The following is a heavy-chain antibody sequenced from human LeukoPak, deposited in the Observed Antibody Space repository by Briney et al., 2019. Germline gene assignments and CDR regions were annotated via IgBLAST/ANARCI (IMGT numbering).Heavy chain of an antibody. V-gene: IGHV3-21*01. CDR3: ARAIAARPPYYYYYMDV. Sequence: GGSLILSCAASGFTLSSYSMNWVRQAPGKGLEWVSSISSSSSYIYYADSVKGRFTISRDNAKNSLYLQMNSLRAEDTAVYYCARAIAARPPYYYYYMDVWGKGTTVTVSS. CDR1: GFTLSSYS. D-gene: IGHD6-6*01. CDR2: ISSSSSYI. J-gene: IGHJ6*03.